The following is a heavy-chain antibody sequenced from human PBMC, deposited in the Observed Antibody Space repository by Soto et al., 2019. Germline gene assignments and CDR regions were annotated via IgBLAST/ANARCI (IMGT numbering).Heavy chain of an antibody. D-gene: IGHD6-13*01. CDR3: AKDRGGLAAVHFDP. CDR1: GFTFSSYA. CDR2: ISGSGGST. Sequence: GGSLRLSCAASGFTFSSYAMSWVRQAPGKGLEWVSAISGSGGSTYYADSVKGRFTISXXXXXXTXYXQXXXLRAXDTAVYYCAKDRGGLAAVHFDPWGQGTLVTVSS. J-gene: IGHJ5*02. V-gene: IGHV3-23*01.